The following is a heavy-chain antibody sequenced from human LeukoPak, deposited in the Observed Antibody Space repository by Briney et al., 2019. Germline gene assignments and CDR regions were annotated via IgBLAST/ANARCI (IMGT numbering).Heavy chain of an antibody. V-gene: IGHV4-34*01. J-gene: IGHJ4*02. CDR1: GGSFSGYY. CDR3: ARGEYHSGGYLYFDY. Sequence: SETLSLTCAVYGGSFSGYYWSWIRQPPGKGLEWIGEINHSGSTNYNPSLKSRVTISVDTSKNQFSLKLSSVTAADTAVYYCARGEYHSGGYLYFDYWGQGALVTVSS. D-gene: IGHD3-22*01. CDR2: INHSGST.